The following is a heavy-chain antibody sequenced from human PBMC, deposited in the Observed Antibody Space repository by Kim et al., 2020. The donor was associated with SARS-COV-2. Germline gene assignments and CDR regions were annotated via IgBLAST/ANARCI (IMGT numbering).Heavy chain of an antibody. CDR1: GFTLSAYD. D-gene: IGHD3-16*01. CDR2: ITKGSNII. Sequence: GGSLRLSCATSGFTLSAYDMNWVRQVPGKGLEWLSFITKGSNIIYYADSVKGRFTTSRDNAKNSLHLQMNSLKDDDTAIYHCVRDRMGGAFDIWGQGTLVTVSS. CDR3: VRDRMGGAFDI. J-gene: IGHJ3*02. V-gene: IGHV3-48*02.